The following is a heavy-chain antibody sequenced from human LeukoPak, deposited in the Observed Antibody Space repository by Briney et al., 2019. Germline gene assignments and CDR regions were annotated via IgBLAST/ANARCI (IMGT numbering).Heavy chain of an antibody. J-gene: IGHJ4*02. Sequence: GGSLRLSCATSGFTFSSYGIHWVRQAPGKGLEWVAFIRYDGSNEYYADSVKGRFTISRDNSKNTLYLQMNSLRAEDTAVYYCARDGGLYSVVLGADYNCFDYWGQGTLVTVS. D-gene: IGHD3-10*01. CDR3: ARDGGLYSVVLGADYNCFDY. CDR2: IRYDGSNE. V-gene: IGHV3-30*02. CDR1: GFTFSSYG.